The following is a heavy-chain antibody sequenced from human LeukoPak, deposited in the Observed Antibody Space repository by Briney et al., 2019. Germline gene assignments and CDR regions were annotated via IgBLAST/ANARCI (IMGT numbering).Heavy chain of an antibody. V-gene: IGHV4-34*01. D-gene: IGHD3-22*01. CDR3: ARASYYYDSSPLYYFDY. CDR1: GGSFSGYY. J-gene: IGHJ4*02. Sequence: PSEALSLTCAVYGGSFSGYYWSWIRQPPGKGLEWIGEINHSGSTNYSPSLKSRVTISVDTSKNQFSLKLSSVTAADTAVYYCARASYYYDSSPLYYFDYWGQGALVTVSS. CDR2: INHSGST.